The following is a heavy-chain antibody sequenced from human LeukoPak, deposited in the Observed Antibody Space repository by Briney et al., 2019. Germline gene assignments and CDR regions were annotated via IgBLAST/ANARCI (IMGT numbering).Heavy chain of an antibody. V-gene: IGHV3-9*01. CDR1: GFTFDDYA. CDR3: AKDIYYDILTGKNYFDY. D-gene: IGHD3-9*01. Sequence: GGSLRLSCAASGFTFDDYAMHWVRQDPGKGLEWVLGISWNSGSIGYADSVKGRFTISRDNAKNSLYLQMNSLRAEDTALYYCAKDIYYDILTGKNYFDYWGQGTLVTVSS. CDR2: ISWNSGSI. J-gene: IGHJ4*02.